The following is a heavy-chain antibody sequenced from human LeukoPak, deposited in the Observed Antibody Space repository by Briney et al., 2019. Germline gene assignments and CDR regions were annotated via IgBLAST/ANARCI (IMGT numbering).Heavy chain of an antibody. D-gene: IGHD3-22*01. J-gene: IGHJ6*02. CDR3: ARDKGSSGYYDVDYYYYYGMDL. CDR1: GFTFSSYS. V-gene: IGHV3-21*01. Sequence: GGSLRLSCAASGFTFSSYSMNWVRQAPGKGLECVSSISSSSSYIYYADSVKGRFTISRDNAKNSLYLQMNSLRAEDTAVYYCARDKGSSGYYDVDYYYYYGMDLWGQGTTVTVSS. CDR2: ISSSSSYI.